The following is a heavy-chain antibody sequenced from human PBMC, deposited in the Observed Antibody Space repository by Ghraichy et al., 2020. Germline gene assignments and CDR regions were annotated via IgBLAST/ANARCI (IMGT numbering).Heavy chain of an antibody. D-gene: IGHD2-2*01. CDR3: ARDCSLACSTANERTGDY. CDR1: GFIFSTYW. Sequence: GESLNISCAASGFIFSTYWMSWVRQAPGKGLEWVANIKPDGSEKYYVDSVKGRFTISRDNAKSSLYLQMNSLRAEDTAVYYCARDCSLACSTANERTGDYWGQGTQVTVSS. V-gene: IGHV3-7*01. CDR2: IKPDGSEK. J-gene: IGHJ4*02.